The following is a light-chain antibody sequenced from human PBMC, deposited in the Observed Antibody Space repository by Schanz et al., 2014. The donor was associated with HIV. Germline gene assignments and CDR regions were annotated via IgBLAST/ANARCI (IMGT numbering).Light chain of an antibody. CDR3: QQSYATPLT. V-gene: IGKV1-39*01. CDR1: QRISSH. J-gene: IGKJ4*01. Sequence: DIQMPQSPTSLSASVGDRVTITCRASQRISSHLSWYQQKPGKAPKLLIYAASSVQSGVPSRFSGSASGTDFTLTINSLQPEDFATYYCQQSYATPLTFGGGTKVEIK. CDR2: AAS.